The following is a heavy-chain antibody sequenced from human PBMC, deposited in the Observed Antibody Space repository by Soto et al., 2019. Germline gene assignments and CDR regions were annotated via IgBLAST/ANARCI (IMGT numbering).Heavy chain of an antibody. CDR3: ASIAVAEGFDP. Sequence: EVQLVETGGDLIQPGGSLRLSCAASGFSVSINYMSWVRQAPGKGLEWVSIINADGSSYYADSVKGRFTISRDNSKNTLDLQMNSLRAEDTAVYYCASIAVAEGFDPWGQGTLVTVSS. V-gene: IGHV3-53*02. CDR1: GFSVSINY. J-gene: IGHJ5*02. D-gene: IGHD6-19*01. CDR2: INADGSS.